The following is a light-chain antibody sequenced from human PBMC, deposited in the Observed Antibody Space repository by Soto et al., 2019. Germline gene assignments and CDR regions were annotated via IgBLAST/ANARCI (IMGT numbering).Light chain of an antibody. CDR1: SSDVGGHNF. Sequence: QSALTQPASVSGSPGQSITISCTGTSSDVGGHNFVSWYQQHPGKAPQLIIYEVTYRPSGVSDRFSGSKSGNTASLTISGLQAEEEADYYCNSYTSTFTGIFGGGTKLTVL. CDR3: NSYTSTFTGI. V-gene: IGLV2-14*01. J-gene: IGLJ2*01. CDR2: EVT.